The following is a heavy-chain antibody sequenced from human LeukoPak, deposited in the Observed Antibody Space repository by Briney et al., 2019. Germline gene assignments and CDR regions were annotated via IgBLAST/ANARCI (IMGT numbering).Heavy chain of an antibody. Sequence: SQTLSLTCTVSGGSISSGDYYWSWIRQPPGRGLEWIGYIYYSGSTNYNPSLKSRVTISLNTSKNQFSLKLSSVTAADTAFYYCARSTVVTPFDYWGQGTLVTVSS. D-gene: IGHD4-23*01. J-gene: IGHJ4*02. CDR2: IYYSGST. V-gene: IGHV4-30-4*01. CDR1: GGSISSGDYY. CDR3: ARSTVVTPFDY.